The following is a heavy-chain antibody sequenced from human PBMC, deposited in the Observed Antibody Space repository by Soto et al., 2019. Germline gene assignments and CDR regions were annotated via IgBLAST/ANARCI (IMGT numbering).Heavy chain of an antibody. CDR2: INPNSGGT. Sequence: ASVKVSCKASGYTFTGYYMHWVRQAPGQGLEWMGWINPNSGGTNYAQKFQGWVTMTRDTSISTAYMELSSLRSDDTAVYYCARADSSSSCYDYWGQGTLVTVSS. V-gene: IGHV1-2*04. CDR3: ARADSSSSCYDY. D-gene: IGHD2-2*01. J-gene: IGHJ4*02. CDR1: GYTFTGYY.